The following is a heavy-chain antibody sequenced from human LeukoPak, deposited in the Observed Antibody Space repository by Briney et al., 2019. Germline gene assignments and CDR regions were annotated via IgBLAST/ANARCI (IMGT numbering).Heavy chain of an antibody. CDR3: ATTFYSTSSRYFEY. CDR2: IYYDGDS. V-gene: IGHV4-59*01. Sequence: SETLSLTCSVSGGSIRNYYWSWIRQPPTKGLEWIGYIYYDGDSNYNPSLKSRVTISVDTYRSQFSLKRSSVTAADTAMYYCATTFYSTSSRYFEYWGQGTLVTVSS. CDR1: GGSIRNYY. J-gene: IGHJ4*02. D-gene: IGHD6-6*01.